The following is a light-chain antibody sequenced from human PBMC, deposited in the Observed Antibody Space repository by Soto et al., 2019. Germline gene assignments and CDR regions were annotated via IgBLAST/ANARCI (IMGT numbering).Light chain of an antibody. J-gene: IGLJ1*01. CDR2: GNS. CDR1: SSNIGAGYD. V-gene: IGLV1-40*01. Sequence: QSVLTQPHSVSGAPVQRVTISCTGISSNIGAGYDVHWYQQLPGTAPKLLIYGNSNRPSGVPDRFSGSNSGTSSSLAITGLQAEDEADYYFQSYDSSLSGYVFGTGTKLTVL. CDR3: QSYDSSLSGYV.